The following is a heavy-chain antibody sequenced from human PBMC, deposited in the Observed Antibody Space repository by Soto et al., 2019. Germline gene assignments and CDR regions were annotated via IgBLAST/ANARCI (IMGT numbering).Heavy chain of an antibody. CDR2: IYSGGST. CDR3: ARVRAMTTPPPQHARYYYYGMDV. Sequence: EVQLVESGGGLVQPGGSLRLSCAASGFTVSSNYMSWVRQAPGKGLEWVSVIYSGGSTYYADSVKGRFTIYRENSKNTLYLQMNSLRAEDTAVYYCARVRAMTTPPPQHARYYYYGMDVWGQGTTVTVSS. J-gene: IGHJ6*02. D-gene: IGHD4-4*01. V-gene: IGHV3-66*01. CDR1: GFTVSSNY.